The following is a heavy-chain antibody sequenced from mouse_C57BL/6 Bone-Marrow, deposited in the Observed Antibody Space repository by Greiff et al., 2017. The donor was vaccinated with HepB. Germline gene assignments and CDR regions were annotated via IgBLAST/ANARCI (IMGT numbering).Heavy chain of an antibody. D-gene: IGHD1-1*01. CDR1: GFTFSDYY. CDR2: ISNGGGST. CDR3: VRLPYGSSYHYAMDY. J-gene: IGHJ4*01. V-gene: IGHV5-12*01. Sequence: EVKLVESGGGLVQPGGSLKLSCAASGFTFSDYYMYWVRQTPEKRLEWVAYISNGGGSTYYPDTVKGRFTISRDNAKNNLYLQMSRLKSEDTAMYSCVRLPYGSSYHYAMDYWGQGTSVTVSS.